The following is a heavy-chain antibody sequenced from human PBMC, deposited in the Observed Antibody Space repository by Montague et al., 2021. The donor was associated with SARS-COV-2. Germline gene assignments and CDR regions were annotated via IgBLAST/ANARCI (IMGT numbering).Heavy chain of an antibody. CDR3: ARALRRVVIKHFDY. CDR1: GGSISSGGYY. D-gene: IGHD3-3*01. J-gene: IGHJ4*02. Sequence: TLSLTCTVSGGSISSGGYYWSWIHQHPGKGLEWIGYIYYSGSTYYNPSLKSRVTISVDTSKNQFSLKLSSVTAADTAVYYCARALRRVVIKHFDYWGQGTLVTVSS. V-gene: IGHV4-31*03. CDR2: IYYSGST.